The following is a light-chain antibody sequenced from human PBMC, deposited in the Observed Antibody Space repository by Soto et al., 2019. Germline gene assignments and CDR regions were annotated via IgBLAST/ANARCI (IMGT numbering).Light chain of an antibody. J-gene: IGKJ5*01. Sequence: DIQLTQSPSFLSASVGYRVTITCRAIQGISSYLAWYQQKPGKAPKLLSYAASTLQSGVPSRFSGSGSGTEFTLTISSLQPEDFATYYCQQLNSYPLTFGQGTRLEIK. CDR1: QGISSY. V-gene: IGKV1-9*01. CDR3: QQLNSYPLT. CDR2: AAS.